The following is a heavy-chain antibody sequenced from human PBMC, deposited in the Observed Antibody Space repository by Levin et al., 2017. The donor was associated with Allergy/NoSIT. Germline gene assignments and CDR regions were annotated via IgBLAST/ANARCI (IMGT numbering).Heavy chain of an antibody. CDR1: GFTFSSYA. J-gene: IGHJ3*02. CDR3: AKRKYYDFCSGYADDAFDI. Sequence: GESLKISCAASGFTFSSYAMSWVRQAPGKGLEWVSAISGSGGSTYYADSVKGRFTISRDNSKNTLYLQMNSLRAEDTAVYYCAKRKYYDFCSGYADDAFDIWGQGTMVTVSS. V-gene: IGHV3-23*01. CDR2: ISGSGGST. D-gene: IGHD3-3*01.